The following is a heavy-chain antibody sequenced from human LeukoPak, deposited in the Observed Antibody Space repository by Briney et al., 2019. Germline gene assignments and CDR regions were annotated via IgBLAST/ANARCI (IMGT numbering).Heavy chain of an antibody. CDR1: DGSISSYY. J-gene: IGHJ3*02. CDR2: IYTSGST. D-gene: IGHD3-3*01. CDR3: ARTERITIFGVVIIRAFDI. V-gene: IGHV4-4*09. Sequence: SETLSLTCTVSDGSISSYYWSWIRQPPGKGLEWIGYIYTSGSTNYNPSLKSRVTISVDTSKNQFSLKLSSVTAADTAVYYCARTERITIFGVVIIRAFDIWGQGTMVTASS.